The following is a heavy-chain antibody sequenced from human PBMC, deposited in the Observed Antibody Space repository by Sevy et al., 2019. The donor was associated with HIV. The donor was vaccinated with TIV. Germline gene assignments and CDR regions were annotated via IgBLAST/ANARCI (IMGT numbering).Heavy chain of an antibody. V-gene: IGHV3-7*01. Sequence: GESLKISCAASGFTFSSYWMSWVRQAPGKGLEWVANIKQDGSEKYYVDSVKGRFTISRDNAKNSLYLQMNSLRAEDTAVYYCAREGKMAFVIWGQGTMVTLSS. CDR1: GFTFSSYW. CDR2: IKQDGSEK. CDR3: AREGKMAFVI. J-gene: IGHJ3*02.